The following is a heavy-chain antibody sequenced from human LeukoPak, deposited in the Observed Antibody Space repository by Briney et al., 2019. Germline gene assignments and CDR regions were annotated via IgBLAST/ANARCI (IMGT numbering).Heavy chain of an antibody. D-gene: IGHD1-1*01. Sequence: GGSLRLSCAASGFTFTPYAMTWVRKAPGKGLGGVSSISDSGGSAYYADSVKGRFAISRDNAKNTLYVQMNSLRAEDTAVYYCAKNLETTRYFFDYWGQGTLVTVSS. CDR3: AKNLETTRYFFDY. J-gene: IGHJ4*02. CDR1: GFTFTPYA. CDR2: ISDSGGSA. V-gene: IGHV3-23*01.